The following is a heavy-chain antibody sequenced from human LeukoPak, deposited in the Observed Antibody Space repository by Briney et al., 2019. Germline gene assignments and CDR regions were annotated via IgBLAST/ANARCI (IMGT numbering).Heavy chain of an antibody. CDR1: GGSITDYY. V-gene: IGHV4-59*01. D-gene: IGHD2-15*01. CDR3: TRSDYSTYFNY. Sequence: SETLSLTCTVSGGSITDYYWIWIRQPPGKGLEYIGYIYYNGATNYNPSLKSRVTISVDTSKNQFSLNLRSVTAADTAVYFCTRSDYSTYFNYWGPGTLVTVSS. CDR2: IYYNGAT. J-gene: IGHJ4*02.